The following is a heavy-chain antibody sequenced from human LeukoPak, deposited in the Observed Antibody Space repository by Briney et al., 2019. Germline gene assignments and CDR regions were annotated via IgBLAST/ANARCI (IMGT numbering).Heavy chain of an antibody. V-gene: IGHV3-30*02. CDR2: IRDDESVK. CDR1: GFTFDDYG. D-gene: IGHD3-10*01. CDR3: ASTYGSGSYHGWFDP. J-gene: IGHJ5*02. Sequence: GGSLRLSCAASGFTFDDYGMTWVRQAPGKGLEWVAFIRDDESVKYYADSVKGRFTISRDNSKNTLYLQMNSLRAEDTAVYYCASTYGSGSYHGWFDPWGQGTLVTVSS.